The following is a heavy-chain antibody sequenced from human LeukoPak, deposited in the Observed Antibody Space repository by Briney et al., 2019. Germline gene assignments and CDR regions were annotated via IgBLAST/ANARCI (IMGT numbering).Heavy chain of an antibody. D-gene: IGHD1-7*01. V-gene: IGHV3-66*01. Sequence: GGSLRLSCAASGFTVSSNYMSWVRQAPGKGLEWVSVIYSGGSTYYADSVKGRFTISRDNSKNTLYLQMNSLRAEDTAVYYCAREQEELAFDPWGQGTPVTVSS. CDR1: GFTVSSNY. CDR3: AREQEELAFDP. J-gene: IGHJ5*02. CDR2: IYSGGST.